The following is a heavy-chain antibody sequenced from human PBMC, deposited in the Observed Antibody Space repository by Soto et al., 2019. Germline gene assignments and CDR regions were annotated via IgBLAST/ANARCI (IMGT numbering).Heavy chain of an antibody. CDR2: IFSNDAK. V-gene: IGHV2-26*01. CDR3: ARSLYVDYVHWYFDL. Sequence: QVTLKESGPVLVKPTETLTLTCTVSGFSLRNTRMGVSWIRQSPGKALEWLAHIFSNDAKSYSPSLKSRLAISRDTSKCQVVLTMTNVSPVDTATYYCARSLYVDYVHWYFDLWGRGTLVTVSS. J-gene: IGHJ2*01. CDR1: GFSLRNTRMG. D-gene: IGHD4-17*01.